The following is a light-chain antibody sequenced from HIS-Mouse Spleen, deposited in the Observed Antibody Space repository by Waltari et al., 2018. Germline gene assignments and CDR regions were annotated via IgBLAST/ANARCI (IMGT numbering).Light chain of an antibody. V-gene: IGKV1-5*03. CDR1: QSISSW. J-gene: IGKJ1*01. CDR3: EQYNSYWT. Sequence: DIQMTQSPSTLSASVGDRVTITCRASQSISSWLAWYQQKPGKAPKLLIYMASSLESGVRSRFSGSGSGTEFTLTISSLQPDDFATYYCEQYNSYWTFGQGTKVEIK. CDR2: MAS.